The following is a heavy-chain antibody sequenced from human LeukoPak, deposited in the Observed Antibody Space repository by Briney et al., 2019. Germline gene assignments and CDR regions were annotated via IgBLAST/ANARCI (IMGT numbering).Heavy chain of an antibody. V-gene: IGHV4-59*01. J-gene: IGHJ6*02. CDR1: RGSLSSYY. CDR3: ARAPYSGSYSRYYYYGMDV. CDR2: IHYSGST. Sequence: SETLSLTCTVHRGSLSSYYWSWIRQPPGKGLEWIGYIHYSGSTNYNPSLKSRVTISVDTSKNQFSLKLSSVTAADTAVYYCARAPYSGSYSRYYYYGMDVWGQGTTVTVSS. D-gene: IGHD1-26*01.